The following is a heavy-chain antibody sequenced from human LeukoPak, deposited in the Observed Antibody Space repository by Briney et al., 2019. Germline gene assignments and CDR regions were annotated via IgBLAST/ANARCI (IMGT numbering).Heavy chain of an antibody. V-gene: IGHV4-4*07. D-gene: IGHD2-21*02. J-gene: IGHJ4*02. Sequence: SETLSLTCTVSGGSISNYYWSWIRQPAGKGLEWIGRIHTSGRTNYNPSLKSRVTMSVDTSKDQFSLNLSSVTAADTAVYYCARDRGDYGSSDYWGQGTLVTVSS. CDR2: IHTSGRT. CDR1: GGSISNYY. CDR3: ARDRGDYGSSDY.